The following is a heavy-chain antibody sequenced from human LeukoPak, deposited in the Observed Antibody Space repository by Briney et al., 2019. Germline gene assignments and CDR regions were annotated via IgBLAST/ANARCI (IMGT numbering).Heavy chain of an antibody. V-gene: IGHV4-59*01. CDR1: GGSISSYY. CDR3: ARESRDTAMGTIFDY. J-gene: IGHJ4*02. Sequence: TSETLSLTCTVSGGSISSYYWSWIRQPPGKGLEWIGYIYYSGSTNYNPSLKSRVTISVDTSKNQFSLKLSSVTAADTAVYYCARESRDTAMGTIFDYWGQGTLVTVSS. D-gene: IGHD5-18*01. CDR2: IYYSGST.